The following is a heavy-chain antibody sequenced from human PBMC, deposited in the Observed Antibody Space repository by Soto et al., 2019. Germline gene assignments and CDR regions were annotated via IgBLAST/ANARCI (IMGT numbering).Heavy chain of an antibody. CDR2: INGGNGDT. V-gene: IGHV1-3*01. D-gene: IGHD2-2*01. J-gene: IGHJ4*02. CDR3: ARGDCSSTSCQYYFDY. Sequence: ASVKVSCKASGYTFTGYAIHWVRQAPGQRLEWMGWINGGNGDTKYSQKFQGRVTITRDTSASTAYMELTRLGSEDTALYPYARGDCSSTSCQYYFDYWGQGTWVTVSS. CDR1: GYTFTGYA.